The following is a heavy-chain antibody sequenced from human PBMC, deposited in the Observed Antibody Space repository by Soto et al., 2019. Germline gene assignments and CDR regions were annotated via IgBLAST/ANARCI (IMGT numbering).Heavy chain of an antibody. Sequence: LRLSCAASGFTFSNYEMNWVRQASGKGLEWVSYISSSGSNIYYADSVKGRFTVSRDNAKNSLNLQMNSLRDEDTAVYYCARDELGGYFDYWGQGTLVTVSS. CDR3: ARDELGGYFDY. CDR2: ISSSGSNI. CDR1: GFTFSNYE. V-gene: IGHV3-48*03. D-gene: IGHD6-6*01. J-gene: IGHJ4*03.